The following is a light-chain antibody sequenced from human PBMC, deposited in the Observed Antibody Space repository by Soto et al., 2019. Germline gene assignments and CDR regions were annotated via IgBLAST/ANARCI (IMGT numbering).Light chain of an antibody. Sequence: EIVLTQSPGTLSLSPGERATLSCRASQSVSSSFLAWYQQKPGQAPRLLIYGASGRATGIPDRFSGSGSGTDFTLTISILEPEDFAVYYCQPYDNSPWTFGQGTKVEIK. CDR1: QSVSSSF. CDR2: GAS. V-gene: IGKV3-20*01. J-gene: IGKJ1*01. CDR3: QPYDNSPWT.